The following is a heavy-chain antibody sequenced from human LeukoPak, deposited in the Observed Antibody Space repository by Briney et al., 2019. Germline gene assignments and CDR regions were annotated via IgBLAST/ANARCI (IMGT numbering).Heavy chain of an antibody. V-gene: IGHV3-11*01. CDR2: ISSSGSTI. J-gene: IGHJ4*02. D-gene: IGHD4-23*01. Sequence: KSGGSLRLSCAASGFTFSDYYMNWIRQAPGKGLEWVSYISSSGSTIYYADSVKGRFTISRDNANNSVFLQMNNLRAEDSAIYYCARGARWAYYFDYWGQGSLVTVSS. CDR1: GFTFSDYY. CDR3: ARGARWAYYFDY.